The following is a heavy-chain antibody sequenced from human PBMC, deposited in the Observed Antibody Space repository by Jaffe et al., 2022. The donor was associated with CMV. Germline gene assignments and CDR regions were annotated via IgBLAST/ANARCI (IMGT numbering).Heavy chain of an antibody. CDR3: ARDWGSGSYLEWFDP. V-gene: IGHV1-2*02. D-gene: IGHD3-10*01. Sequence: QVQLVQSGAEVKKPGASVKVSCKASGYTFTGYYMHWVRQAPGQGLEWMGWINPNSGGTNYAQKFQGRVTMTRDTSISTAYMELSRLRSDDTAVYYCARDWGSGSYLEWFDPWGQGTLVTVSS. CDR1: GYTFTGYY. CDR2: INPNSGGT. J-gene: IGHJ5*02.